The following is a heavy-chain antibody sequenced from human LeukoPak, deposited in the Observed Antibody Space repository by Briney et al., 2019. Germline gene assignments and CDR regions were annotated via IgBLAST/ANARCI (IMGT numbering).Heavy chain of an antibody. J-gene: IGHJ3*02. CDR2: IIPILGIA. CDR1: GGTFSSYA. CDR3: ARSGSHNAFDT. V-gene: IGHV1-69*04. D-gene: IGHD1-26*01. Sequence: SVTVSCKASGGTFSSYAISWVRQAPGQGLEWMGRIIPILGIANYAQKFQGRVTITADKSTSTAYMELSSLRSEDTAVYYCARSGSHNAFDTWGQGTMVTVSS.